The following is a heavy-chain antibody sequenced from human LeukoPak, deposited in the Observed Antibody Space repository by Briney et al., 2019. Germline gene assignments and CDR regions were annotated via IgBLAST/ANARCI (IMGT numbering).Heavy chain of an antibody. J-gene: IGHJ4*02. D-gene: IGHD4-17*01. Sequence: PAETLSLICSVSPASISRSYWSWIRQAPGKEPEWLGYIFHIGNTNYNPSLRGRVTISIDTSKNEFSLDLTSGTAADTAVYYCAGTVTTHFAYWGQGALVTVSS. CDR1: PASISRSY. CDR3: AGTVTTHFAY. CDR2: IFHIGNT. V-gene: IGHV4-59*08.